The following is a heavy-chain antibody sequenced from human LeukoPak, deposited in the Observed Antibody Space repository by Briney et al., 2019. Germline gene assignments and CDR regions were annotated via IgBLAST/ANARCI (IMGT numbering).Heavy chain of an antibody. V-gene: IGHV3-74*01. CDR3: AREGGDTDDAFDI. Sequence: PGGSLRLSCAASGFTFRSYWMHWVRQAPGKGLVWVSRMNSDGSRTTYADSVKGRFTISRDNAKNTLYLQMNSLRAEDTAVYYCAREGGDTDDAFDIWGQGTMVTVSS. CDR1: GFTFRSYW. J-gene: IGHJ3*02. D-gene: IGHD3-16*01. CDR2: MNSDGSRT.